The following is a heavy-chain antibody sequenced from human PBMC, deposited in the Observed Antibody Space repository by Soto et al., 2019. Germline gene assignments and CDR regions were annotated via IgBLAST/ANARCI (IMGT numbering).Heavy chain of an antibody. CDR1: GFTFSSYG. D-gene: IGHD6-13*01. J-gene: IGHJ3*02. CDR3: AKDLRLYSSSWYEVGAFDI. Sequence: GGSLRLSCAASGFTFSSYGMHWVRQAPGKGLEWVAVISYDGSNKYYADSVKGRFTISSDNSKNTLYLQMNSLRAEDTAVYYCAKDLRLYSSSWYEVGAFDIWGQGTMVTVSS. CDR2: ISYDGSNK. V-gene: IGHV3-30*18.